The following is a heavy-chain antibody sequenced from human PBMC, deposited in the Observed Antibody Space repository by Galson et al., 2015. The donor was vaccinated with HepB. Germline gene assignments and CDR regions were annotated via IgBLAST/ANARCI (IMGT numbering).Heavy chain of an antibody. D-gene: IGHD6-13*01. J-gene: IGHJ6*04. Sequence: TLSLTCTVSGGSISSGGFYWIWIRQHPGKGLEWFGYIYYSGNTFYNPSLKSHFTMSIDTSKNQFSLNLSSVTAADTAVYFCARLFQGYVDVWGKGTTVTVSA. CDR1: GGSISSGGFY. V-gene: IGHV4-31*01. CDR2: IYYSGNT. CDR3: ARLFQGYVDV.